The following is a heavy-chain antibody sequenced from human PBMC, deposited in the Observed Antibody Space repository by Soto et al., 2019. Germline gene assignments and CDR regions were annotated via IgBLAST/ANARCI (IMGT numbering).Heavy chain of an antibody. CDR2: IIPILGIA. D-gene: IGHD6-13*01. CDR3: AMHSSRQNWFAP. V-gene: IGHV1-69*02. Sequence: SVKVSWKDSGGTFSSYTISWGRQAPGQGLEWMGRIIPILGIANYAQKFQGRVTITADKSTSTAYMELSSLRSEDTAVYYCAMHSSRQNWFAPWGQRTLVPVSS. CDR1: GGTFSSYT. J-gene: IGHJ5*02.